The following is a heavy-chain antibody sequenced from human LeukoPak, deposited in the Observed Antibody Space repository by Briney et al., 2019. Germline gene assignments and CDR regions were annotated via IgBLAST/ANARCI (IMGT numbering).Heavy chain of an antibody. CDR3: AKSRSGGANWALQIFDN. J-gene: IGHJ4*02. CDR2: IGPGGGTT. V-gene: IGHV3-23*01. Sequence: GGSLRLSCAVSGFAFGSKAMTWVRQSPARGLEGVASIGPGGGTTYYADYVKGRFTISRDNSKNSLFVQMNSLRAEDTAVYFCAKSRSGGANWALQIFDNWGQGTLVTVSS. CDR1: GFAFGSKA. D-gene: IGHD1-1*01.